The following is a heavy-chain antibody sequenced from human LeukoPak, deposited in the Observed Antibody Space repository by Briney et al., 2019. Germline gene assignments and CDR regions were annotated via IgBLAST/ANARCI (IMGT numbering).Heavy chain of an antibody. CDR3: AKWMVRRDFWSGAFDI. D-gene: IGHD3-3*01. J-gene: IGHJ3*02. CDR2: ISGSGYNS. V-gene: IGHV3-23*01. Sequence: GGSLRLSCAASGFTFSSYAMTWVRQTPGKGLEWVSAISGSGYNSYYADSVKGRFTISRDNPKNTLYLQMNSLRGEDTAIYYCAKWMVRRDFWSGAFDIWGQGTMVTV. CDR1: GFTFSSYA.